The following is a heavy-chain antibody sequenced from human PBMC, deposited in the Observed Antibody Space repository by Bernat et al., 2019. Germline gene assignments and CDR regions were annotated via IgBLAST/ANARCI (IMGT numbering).Heavy chain of an antibody. CDR1: GFTFSNYW. CDR2: IKQDGSDS. CDR3: TGLPRLCDY. J-gene: IGHJ4*02. V-gene: IGHV3-7*03. D-gene: IGHD3-16*01. Sequence: EVQLVESGGDLVQPGGSLRLSCAASGFTFSNYWMTWVRQAPGKGLEWVANIKQDGSDSSYVDSGKGRFTISRDNAKNSLYLQMNDLGAEDTGMYYCTGLPRLCDYWGQGTLVTVSS.